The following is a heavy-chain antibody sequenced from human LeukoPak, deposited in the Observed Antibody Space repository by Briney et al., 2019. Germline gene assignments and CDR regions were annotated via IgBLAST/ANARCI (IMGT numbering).Heavy chain of an antibody. CDR2: IIPIFGTA. D-gene: IGHD6-13*01. CDR1: GGTFSSYA. J-gene: IGHJ5*02. Sequence: ASVNVSCKASGGTFSSYAISWVRQAPGQGLEWMGGIIPIFGTANYAQKFQGRVTITADESTSTAYMELSSLRSEDTAVYYCARAVLQQLEEDNWLDPWGQGTLVTVSS. CDR3: ARAVLQQLEEDNWLDP. V-gene: IGHV1-69*13.